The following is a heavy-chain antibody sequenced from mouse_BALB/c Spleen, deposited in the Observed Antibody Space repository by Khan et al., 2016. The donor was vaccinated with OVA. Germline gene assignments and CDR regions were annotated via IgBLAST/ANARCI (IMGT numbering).Heavy chain of an antibody. J-gene: IGHJ3*01. Sequence: EVELVESGGDLVKPGGSPKLSCAASGFTFSSYSMSWVRQTPDKRLEWVATISSGGDYTYYPDSVKGRFTISRDTARNTLYLQMSSLKSEDTAMYYCASHLTGSFAYWGQGTLVTVSA. V-gene: IGHV5-6*01. D-gene: IGHD4-1*01. CDR3: ASHLTGSFAY. CDR2: ISSGGDYT. CDR1: GFTFSSYS.